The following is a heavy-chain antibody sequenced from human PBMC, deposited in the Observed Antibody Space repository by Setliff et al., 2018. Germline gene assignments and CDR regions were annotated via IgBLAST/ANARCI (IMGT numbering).Heavy chain of an antibody. CDR3: ARVPLPLDIVVVVAATPLEYYYYMDV. D-gene: IGHD2-15*01. CDR1: GYTFTNYG. CDR2: ISAYNGNT. J-gene: IGHJ6*03. Sequence: AASVKVSCKASGYTFTNYGISWVRQAPGQGLEWMGWISAYNGNTNYAQKLRGRVTMTTDTSTSTAYMELRSLRSDDTAVYYCARVPLPLDIVVVVAATPLEYYYYMDVWGKGTTVAVSS. V-gene: IGHV1-18*01.